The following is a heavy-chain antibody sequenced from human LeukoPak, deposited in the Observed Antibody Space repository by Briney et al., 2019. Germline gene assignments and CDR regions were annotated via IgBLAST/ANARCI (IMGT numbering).Heavy chain of an antibody. CDR2: IYHSGST. D-gene: IGHD6-13*01. CDR3: ARQYSNNWYDDRGWFDP. Sequence: SETLSLTCAVYGGSFSDYYWSWVRQPPGKGLEWIGSIYHSGSTYYNPSLKSRVTLSVDTSKKQFSLKLSSVTAADTAVYYCARQYSNNWYDDRGWFDPWGQGTLVTVSS. CDR1: GGSFSDYY. J-gene: IGHJ5*02. V-gene: IGHV4-34*01.